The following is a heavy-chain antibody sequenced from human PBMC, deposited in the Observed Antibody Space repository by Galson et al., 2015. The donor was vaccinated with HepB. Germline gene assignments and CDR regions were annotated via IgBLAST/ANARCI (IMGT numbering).Heavy chain of an antibody. Sequence: SLRLSCAASGFIFSSYGFHWVRQAPGKGLEWVAVIWNDGSNKYYADSVRGRFTISRDDSKNTLFLQMNSLRAEDTALYYCARGYSSSWYSGLGYWGQGTLVTVSS. CDR1: GFIFSSYG. V-gene: IGHV3-33*01. CDR3: ARGYSSSWYSGLGY. CDR2: IWNDGSNK. D-gene: IGHD6-13*01. J-gene: IGHJ4*02.